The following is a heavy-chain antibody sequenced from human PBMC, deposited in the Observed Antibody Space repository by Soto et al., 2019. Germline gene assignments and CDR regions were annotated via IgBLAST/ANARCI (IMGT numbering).Heavy chain of an antibody. CDR3: ARLDPENNWLDP. V-gene: IGHV2-5*01. Sequence: QITLKESGHTLVKPTQTLTLTCTFSGFSLSTSGVGVGWIRQPPGKALEWLGLIYWNDDKRYSPSLKSRLTITKDTSTNHVVLTLTNMDPVDTATSYCARLDPENNWLDPWGQGTLVTVSS. D-gene: IGHD2-2*03. CDR1: GFSLSTSGVG. CDR2: IYWNDDK. J-gene: IGHJ5*02.